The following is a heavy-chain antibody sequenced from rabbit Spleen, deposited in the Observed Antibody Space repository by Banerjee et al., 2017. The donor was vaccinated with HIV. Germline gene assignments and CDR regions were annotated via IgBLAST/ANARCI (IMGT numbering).Heavy chain of an antibody. J-gene: IGHJ6*01. D-gene: IGHD1-1*01. CDR1: GVSFSSSSY. CDR2: IDTGSSGFP. Sequence: QSLEESGGDLVKPGASLTLTCTASGVSFSSSSYMCWVRQAPGKGLEWIACIDTGSSGFPYFGDLGKRPFPWPQTSATHVAFENARPAAPGPGHLFRGGDTSSSFSSYGMDLWGPGTLVTVS. V-gene: IGHV1S40*01. CDR3: GGDTSSSFSSYGMDL.